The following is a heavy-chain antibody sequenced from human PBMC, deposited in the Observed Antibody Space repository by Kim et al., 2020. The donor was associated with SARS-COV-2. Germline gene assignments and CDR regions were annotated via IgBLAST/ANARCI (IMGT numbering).Heavy chain of an antibody. J-gene: IGHJ4*02. V-gene: IGHV3-64D*08. Sequence: GGSLRLSCSASGFTYSSYAMHWVRQAPGKGLEYISAITSNGGSTYYADSVKGRFTISRDNSKNTLYLQMSSLRAEDTAVHYCVKDSRGFDDWGQGTLVTVSS. CDR3: VKDSRGFDD. D-gene: IGHD3-16*01. CDR2: ITSNGGST. CDR1: GFTYSSYA.